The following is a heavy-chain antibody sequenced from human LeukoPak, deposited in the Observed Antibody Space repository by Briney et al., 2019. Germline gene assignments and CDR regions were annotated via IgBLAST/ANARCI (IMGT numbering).Heavy chain of an antibody. Sequence: GSLSLSCAASGFTFDDYTMHWVRQAPGKGLEWVSLISWDGGRTYYADSVKGRFTVSRDNAKNSLYLQMNSLRPEDTALYYCAKDSSSSGWSGGFDYWGQGTLVTVSS. D-gene: IGHD6-19*01. V-gene: IGHV3-43*01. CDR3: AKDSSSSGWSGGFDY. J-gene: IGHJ4*02. CDR2: ISWDGGRT. CDR1: GFTFDDYT.